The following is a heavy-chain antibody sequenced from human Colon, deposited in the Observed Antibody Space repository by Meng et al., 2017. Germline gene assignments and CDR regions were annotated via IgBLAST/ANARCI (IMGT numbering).Heavy chain of an antibody. CDR2: IDYSRSI. Sequence: QGQLQQWGAGLVRPSETLSLPCTVSGGSVSSGSHYWSWIRQPPGKGLEWIGYIDYSRSINYYPSLKSRVTMSVDTSKNQFSLNLSSVTAADTAVYYCAGGPWELDYWGQGTLVTVSS. CDR1: GGSVSSGSHY. V-gene: IGHV4-61*01. D-gene: IGHD1-26*01. CDR3: AGGPWELDY. J-gene: IGHJ4*02.